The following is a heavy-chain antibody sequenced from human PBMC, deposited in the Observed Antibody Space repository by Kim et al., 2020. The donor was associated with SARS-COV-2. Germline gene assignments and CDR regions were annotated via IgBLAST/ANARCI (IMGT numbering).Heavy chain of an antibody. CDR2: IYHSGCT. CDR3: AVVQRGRGVHYGRLNWFDH. D-gene: IGHD3-10*01. J-gene: IGHJ5*02. V-gene: IGHV4-4*02. Sequence: SETLSLTCAVSGGSISSCNWWSWVRQPPGKGLEGIGEIYHSGCTNYNPSLKSRVTISVDKSKNQFSLKMSCVTAADTAVYYCAVVQRGRGVHYGRLNWFDHWGQGTLVTVSS. CDR1: GGSISSCNW.